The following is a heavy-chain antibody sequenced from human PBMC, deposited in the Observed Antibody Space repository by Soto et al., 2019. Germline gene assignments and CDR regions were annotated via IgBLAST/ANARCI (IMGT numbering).Heavy chain of an antibody. D-gene: IGHD3-10*01. CDR3: ASFRRDAFDI. J-gene: IGHJ3*02. Sequence: SETLSLTCTVSGGSISSYCWSWIRQPPGKGLEWIGYIYYSGSTNYNPSLKSRVTISVDTSKNQFSLKLSSVTAADTAVYYCASFRRDAFDIWGQGTMVTVSS. V-gene: IGHV4-59*08. CDR1: GGSISSYC. CDR2: IYYSGST.